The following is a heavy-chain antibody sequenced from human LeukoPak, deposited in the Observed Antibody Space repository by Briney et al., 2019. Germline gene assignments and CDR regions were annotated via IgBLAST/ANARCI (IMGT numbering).Heavy chain of an antibody. CDR2: ISHDGYSK. J-gene: IGHJ3*02. V-gene: IGHV3-30-3*01. CDR1: GFTFSDYP. CDR3: ARARGQGYSYGFDAFDI. D-gene: IGHD5-18*01. Sequence: GGSLRLSCAASGFTFSDYPMHWVRQAPGKGLEWVALISHDGYSKYYAESVKGRLTISRDNAKNSLYLQMNSLRAEDTAVYYCARARGQGYSYGFDAFDIWGQGTMVTVSS.